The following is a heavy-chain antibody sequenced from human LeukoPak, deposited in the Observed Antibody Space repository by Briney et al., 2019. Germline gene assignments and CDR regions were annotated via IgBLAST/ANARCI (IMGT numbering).Heavy chain of an antibody. CDR3: ARQIANLFSWAYCSSTSCYLFDY. V-gene: IGHV4-39*01. D-gene: IGHD2-2*01. Sequence: SETLSLTCTVSGGSISSSSYYWGWIRQPPGKGLEWIGSIYYSGSTYYNPSLKSGVTISVDTSKNQFSLKLTSLTAADTAVYYCARQIANLFSWAYCSSTSCYLFDYWGQGTLVTVSS. CDR2: IYYSGST. CDR1: GGSISSSSYY. J-gene: IGHJ4*02.